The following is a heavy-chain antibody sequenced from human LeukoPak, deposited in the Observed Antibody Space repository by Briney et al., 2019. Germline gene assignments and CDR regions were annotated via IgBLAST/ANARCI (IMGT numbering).Heavy chain of an antibody. Sequence: ASVKVSCKASGYSFVGYGITWVRQAPGQGLEWMGWISAYNGNTNYAQKLQGRVTMTTDTSTSTAYMELRSLRSDDTAVYYCARDGRKQQLVLNDYWGQGTLVTVSS. D-gene: IGHD6-13*01. J-gene: IGHJ4*02. V-gene: IGHV1-18*01. CDR1: GYSFVGYG. CDR2: ISAYNGNT. CDR3: ARDGRKQQLVLNDY.